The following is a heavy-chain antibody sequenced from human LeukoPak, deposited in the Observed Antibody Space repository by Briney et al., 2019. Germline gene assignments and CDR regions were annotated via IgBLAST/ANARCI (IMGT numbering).Heavy chain of an antibody. CDR1: GFTFSSYG. V-gene: IGHV3-48*04. CDR3: ARVRRETKRSLGRTTEYSYYYNMDV. J-gene: IGHJ6*03. Sequence: GGSLRLSCAASGFTFSSYGMHWVRKAPGKGLEGVSYISSIVSTIYYADSVKGRFTISRDNAKNSLYLQMNSLRAEDTAVYYCARVRRETKRSLGRTTEYSYYYNMDVWGKGTTVTVSS. D-gene: IGHD1/OR15-1a*01. CDR2: ISSIVSTI.